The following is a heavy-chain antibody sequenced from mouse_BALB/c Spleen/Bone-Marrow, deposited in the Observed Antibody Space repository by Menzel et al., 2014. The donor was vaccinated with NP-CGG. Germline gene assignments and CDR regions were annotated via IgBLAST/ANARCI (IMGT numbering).Heavy chain of an antibody. J-gene: IGHJ3*01. CDR1: GFNIKDTY. Sequence: EVQLQQSGAELVKPGASVKLSCTASGFNIKDTYIHWVKQRPEQGLEWIGRIDPANGNTKYDPKFQGKATITRDTSSNTAYLQLSSLTSEDTAVYYCASYYYGRSSFACWGQGTLVTVSA. CDR2: IDPANGNT. CDR3: ASYYYGRSSFAC. D-gene: IGHD1-1*01. V-gene: IGHV14-3*02.